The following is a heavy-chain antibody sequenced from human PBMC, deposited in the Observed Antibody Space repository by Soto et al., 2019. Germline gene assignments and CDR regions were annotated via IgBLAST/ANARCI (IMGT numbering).Heavy chain of an antibody. CDR2: IRSKGNNYAT. CDR3: SRQASDFWSGKPQYHMDV. Sequence: GGSLRLSCAASGFTFSGSAXXXXXXXXGKGLEWVGRIRSKGNNYATAYGASLKGRFTISRDDSKNTAYLQMNSLNTEDTAVYYCSRQASDFWSGKPQYHMDVWGKGTTVTVSS. D-gene: IGHD3-3*01. CDR1: GFTFSGSA. J-gene: IGHJ6*03. V-gene: IGHV3-73*01.